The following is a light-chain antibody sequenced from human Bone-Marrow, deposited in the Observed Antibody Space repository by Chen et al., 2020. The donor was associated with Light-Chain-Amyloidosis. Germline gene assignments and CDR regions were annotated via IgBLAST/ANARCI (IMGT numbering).Light chain of an antibody. CDR3: QVWDRSSDRPV. Sequence: SYVLTQPSSVSVAPGQTATIACGGNNIGSTSVHWYQQTPGQAPLLVVYDDSDRPSGIPERLSGSNSANTATPTISRVEAGDEADYYCQVWDRSSDRPVFGGGTKLTVL. CDR2: DDS. CDR1: NIGSTS. J-gene: IGLJ3*02. V-gene: IGLV3-21*02.